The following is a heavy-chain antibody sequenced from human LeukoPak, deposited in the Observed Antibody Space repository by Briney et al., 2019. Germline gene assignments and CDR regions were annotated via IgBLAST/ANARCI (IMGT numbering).Heavy chain of an antibody. CDR2: IWYDGSNK. CDR1: GFTFSSYG. Sequence: PGGSLRLSCAASGFTFSSYGMHWVRQAPGKGLEWVAVIWYDGSNKYYADSVKGRFTISRDNSKNTLYLQMNSLRAEDTAVYYCARGAPQLWLPPTHYYYYGMDVWGQGTTVTVSS. CDR3: ARGAPQLWLPPTHYYYYGMDV. J-gene: IGHJ6*02. V-gene: IGHV3-33*01. D-gene: IGHD5-18*01.